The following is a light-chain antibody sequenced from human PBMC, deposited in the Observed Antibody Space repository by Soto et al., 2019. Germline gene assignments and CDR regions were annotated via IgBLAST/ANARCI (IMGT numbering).Light chain of an antibody. V-gene: IGLV2-23*02. CDR3: CSYAGSSTYV. J-gene: IGLJ1*01. CDR1: SSDVGSYNL. CDR2: EVT. Sequence: QSVLTQPASVSGSPGQSITISCTGTSSDVGSYNLVSWYQQHPGKAPKLMIYEVTQRPSGVSNRFSGSKSDNTASLTISGLQAEDEADYHCCSYAGSSTYVFGTGTKVTVL.